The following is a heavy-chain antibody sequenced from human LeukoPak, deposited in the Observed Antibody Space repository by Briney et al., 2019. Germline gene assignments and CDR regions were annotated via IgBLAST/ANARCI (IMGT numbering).Heavy chain of an antibody. D-gene: IGHD3-22*01. J-gene: IGHJ5*02. Sequence: ASVKVSCKASGYTFTSYGISWVRQAPGQGLEWMGWISGFGGNTKYAQKFQGGVSMTTDTSTSTAYMDLRSLISDDTAVYFCARDRNRVDDSVGYYPSWFDPWGQGTRVTVSS. CDR3: ARDRNRVDDSVGYYPSWFDP. CDR2: ISGFGGNT. V-gene: IGHV1-18*01. CDR1: GYTFTSYG.